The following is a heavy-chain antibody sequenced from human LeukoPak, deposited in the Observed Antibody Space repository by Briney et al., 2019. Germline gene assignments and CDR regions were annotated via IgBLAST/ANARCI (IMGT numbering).Heavy chain of an antibody. D-gene: IGHD6-13*01. CDR3: ARQQLVPNWFDP. J-gene: IGHJ5*02. CDR1: GYIFTSYD. CDR2: IRSNDGHT. Sequence: ASVKVSCKASGYIFTSYDISWVRQAPGQGLEWMGWIRSNDGHTKYAQKFQGRVTMTMDTFTTTFYMELRSLTSDDTAMYYCARQQLVPNWFDPWGQGTLVIVSS. V-gene: IGHV1-18*01.